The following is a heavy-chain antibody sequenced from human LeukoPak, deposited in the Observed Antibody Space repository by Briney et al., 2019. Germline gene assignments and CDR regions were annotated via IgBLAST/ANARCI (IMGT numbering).Heavy chain of an antibody. V-gene: IGHV3-53*01. D-gene: IGHD3-22*01. CDR3: ARGRYYDSSGYSLDY. CDR2: LYSGGST. J-gene: IGHJ4*02. Sequence: PGGSLTLSCAASGFTFSSNYMSWVRQAPGKGLEWVSVLYSGGSTYYADSVKGRFTISRDNSKNTLYLQMNSLRAEDTAVYYCARGRYYDSSGYSLDYWGQGTLVTVSS. CDR1: GFTFSSNY.